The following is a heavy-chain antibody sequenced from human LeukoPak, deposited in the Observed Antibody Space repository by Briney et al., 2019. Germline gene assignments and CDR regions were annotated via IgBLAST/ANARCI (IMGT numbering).Heavy chain of an antibody. V-gene: IGHV1-69*13. CDR2: IIPIFGTA. CDR1: GGTFSSYA. CDR3: ARAGRELLLRWTLNYYYYYMDV. J-gene: IGHJ6*03. Sequence: SVKVSCKASGGTFSSYAISWVRQAPGQGLEWMGGIIPIFGTANYAQKFQGRVTITADESTSTAYMELSSLRSEDTAVYYCARAGRELLLRWTLNYYYYYMDVWGKGTTVTVSS. D-gene: IGHD2-15*01.